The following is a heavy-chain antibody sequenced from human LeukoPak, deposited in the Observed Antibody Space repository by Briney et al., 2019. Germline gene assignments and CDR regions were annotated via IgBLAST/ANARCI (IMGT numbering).Heavy chain of an antibody. J-gene: IGHJ3*02. V-gene: IGHV4-34*01. CDR1: GGSFSGYY. CDR2: INHSGST. CDR3: ARASGYQGAFDI. D-gene: IGHD3-3*01. Sequence: PSETLSLTCAVYGGSFSGYYWSWIRQPPGKGLEWIGEINHSGSTNYNPSLKSRVTISVDTSKNQFSLKLSSVTAADTAVYYCARASGYQGAFDIWGQGTMVTVSS.